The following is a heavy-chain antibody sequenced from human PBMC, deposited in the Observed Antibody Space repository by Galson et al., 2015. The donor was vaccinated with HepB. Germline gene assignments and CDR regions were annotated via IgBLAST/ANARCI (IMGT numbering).Heavy chain of an antibody. V-gene: IGHV1-18*01. J-gene: IGHJ3*02. Sequence: SVKVSCKASGYTFTRYGISWVRQAPGQGLEWMGWISAYNGNTNYAQKLQGRVTMTTDTSTSTAYMELRSLRSDDTAVYYCASGVGYDFWSDNYRGAFDIWGQGTMVTVSS. CDR1: GYTFTRYG. CDR3: ASGVGYDFWSDNYRGAFDI. D-gene: IGHD3-3*01. CDR2: ISAYNGNT.